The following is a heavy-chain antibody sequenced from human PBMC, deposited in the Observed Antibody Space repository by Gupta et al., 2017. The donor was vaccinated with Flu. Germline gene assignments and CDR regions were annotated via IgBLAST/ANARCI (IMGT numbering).Heavy chain of an antibody. CDR3: ARVGQRGSNATVRVNYYGMDV. CDR1: SDYY. Sequence: SDYYMSWIRQAPGKGLEWVSYISSSGSTIYYADSVKGRFTISRDNAKNSLYLQMNSLRAEDTAVYYCARVGQRGSNATVRVNYYGMDVWGQ. V-gene: IGHV3-11*01. CDR2: ISSSGSTI. D-gene: IGHD4-17*01. J-gene: IGHJ6*02.